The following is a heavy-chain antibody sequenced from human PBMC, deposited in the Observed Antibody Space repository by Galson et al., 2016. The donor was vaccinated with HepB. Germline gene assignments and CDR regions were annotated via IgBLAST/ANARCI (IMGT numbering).Heavy chain of an antibody. Sequence: SLRLSCAASGFTFSDYYLSWIRQAPGKGLEWLSHISSSSKTVFYADSAKGRFTISRDNSKNSLHLQMSSLRADDTGVYYCVRTLGRCGEFWGLDPWGQGTLVTVSS. CDR1: GFTFSDYY. J-gene: IGHJ5*02. D-gene: IGHD3-10*01. V-gene: IGHV3-11*04. CDR2: ISSSSKTV. CDR3: VRTLGRCGEFWGLDP.